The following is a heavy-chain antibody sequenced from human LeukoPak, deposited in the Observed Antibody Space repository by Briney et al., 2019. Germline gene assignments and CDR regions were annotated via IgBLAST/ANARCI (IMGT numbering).Heavy chain of an antibody. D-gene: IGHD4-23*01. CDR3: ARANIPPLYGGDYYYGMDV. V-gene: IGHV4-59*11. Sequence: PSETLSLTCAVSDDSFSSHYWTWIRQPPGKGLEWIGYISYIGSTNYNPSLKSRVTISIDTSKNQFSLKLSSVTAADTAVYYCARANIPPLYGGDYYYGMDVWGQGTTVTVSS. J-gene: IGHJ6*02. CDR2: ISYIGST. CDR1: DDSFSSHY.